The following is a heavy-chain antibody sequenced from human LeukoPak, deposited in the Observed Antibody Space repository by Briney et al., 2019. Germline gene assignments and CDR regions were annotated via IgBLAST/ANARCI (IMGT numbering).Heavy chain of an antibody. D-gene: IGHD3-10*01. Sequence: PSETLSLTCAVYGGSFSGYYWSWLRQPPGKGLEWMGEINHSGSTNYNPSLKSRVTISVDTSKNQFSLKLSSVTAADTAVYYCARGRRGFGQTWFDPWGQGTLVTVSS. V-gene: IGHV4-34*01. CDR1: GGSFSGYY. J-gene: IGHJ5*02. CDR2: INHSGST. CDR3: ARGRRGFGQTWFDP.